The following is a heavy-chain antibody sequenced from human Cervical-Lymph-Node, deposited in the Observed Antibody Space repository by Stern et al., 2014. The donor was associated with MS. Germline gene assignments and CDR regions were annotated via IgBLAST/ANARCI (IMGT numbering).Heavy chain of an antibody. D-gene: IGHD4-17*01. Sequence: VQLVQSGGGLVQPGGSLRLSCAASGFTFSSYAMSWVRQAPGKGLEWVSAISGGGTTYYADSVTGRFTVSRDKSKDTLYLQMNGLGAEDTALYYCAKDRQYTATTLLDYWGQGILVTVSS. J-gene: IGHJ4*02. CDR2: ISGGGTT. CDR3: AKDRQYTATTLLDY. V-gene: IGHV3-23*04. CDR1: GFTFSSYA.